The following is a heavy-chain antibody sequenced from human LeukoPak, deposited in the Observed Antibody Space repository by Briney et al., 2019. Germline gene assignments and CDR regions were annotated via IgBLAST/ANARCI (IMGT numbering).Heavy chain of an antibody. V-gene: IGHV4-39*01. Sequence: SETLSLTCTVSGGSISSSSYYWGWIRQPPGKGLEWIGSIYYSGSTYYNPSLKGRVTISVDTSKNQFSLRLSSVTAADTAVYYCARRSRYCSSTSCYEGTYFDYWGQGTLVTVSS. CDR2: IYYSGST. CDR1: GGSISSSSYY. J-gene: IGHJ4*02. CDR3: ARRSRYCSSTSCYEGTYFDY. D-gene: IGHD2-2*01.